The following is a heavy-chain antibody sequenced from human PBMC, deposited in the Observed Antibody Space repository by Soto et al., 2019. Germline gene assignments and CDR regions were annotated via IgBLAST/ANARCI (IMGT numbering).Heavy chain of an antibody. V-gene: IGHV4-34*01. CDR3: ARASEKGRYCSGGSCYG. CDR2: INHSGST. Sequence: SETLSLTRAVYGGPFRGYFWSWIRQPPGKGLEWIGEINHSGSTNYNPSLKSRVTISVDTSKNQFSLKLSSVTAADTAVYYCARASEKGRYCSGGSCYG. CDR1: GGPFRGYF. J-gene: IGHJ6*01. D-gene: IGHD2-15*01.